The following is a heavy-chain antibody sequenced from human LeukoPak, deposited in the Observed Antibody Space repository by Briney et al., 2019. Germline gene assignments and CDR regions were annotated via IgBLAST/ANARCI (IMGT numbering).Heavy chain of an antibody. CDR2: ISYDGSNK. V-gene: IGHV3-30*04. D-gene: IGHD6-13*01. Sequence: PGRSLRLSCAASGFTFSSYAMHWVRQAPGKGLEWVAVISYDGSNKYYADSVKGRFTISRDNSKNTLYLQMNSLRAEDTAVYYCAKSRYSSTEYYFDYWGQGTLVTVSS. CDR1: GFTFSSYA. J-gene: IGHJ4*02. CDR3: AKSRYSSTEYYFDY.